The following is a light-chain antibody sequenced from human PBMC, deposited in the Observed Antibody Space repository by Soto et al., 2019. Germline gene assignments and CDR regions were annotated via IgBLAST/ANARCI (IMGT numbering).Light chain of an antibody. J-gene: IGKJ2*01. Sequence: DIQMTPSPSSLSASVGDRVTITCQASQDISNYLNWYQQKPGKAPKLLIYDASNLETGVPSRFSGSGSGTDFTFTISSLQPEDIATYYCQQYDNFPYTFGQGTKLEIK. V-gene: IGKV1-33*01. CDR1: QDISNY. CDR3: QQYDNFPYT. CDR2: DAS.